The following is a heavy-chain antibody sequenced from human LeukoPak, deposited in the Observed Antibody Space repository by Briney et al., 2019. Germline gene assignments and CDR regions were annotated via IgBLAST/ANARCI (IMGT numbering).Heavy chain of an antibody. J-gene: IGHJ4*02. D-gene: IGHD3-22*01. CDR1: GFSFSTYA. CDR3: AKDGPTWDDYDSSGYYFDY. V-gene: IGHV3-23*01. CDR2: VSGSGGTT. Sequence: GGSLRLSCAASGFSFSTYAMSWVRQAPGKGLEWVSAVSGSGGTTYYADSVKGRFTISRDNSKNTLYLQMNSLRAEDTAVYYCAKDGPTWDDYDSSGYYFDYWGQGTLVTVSS.